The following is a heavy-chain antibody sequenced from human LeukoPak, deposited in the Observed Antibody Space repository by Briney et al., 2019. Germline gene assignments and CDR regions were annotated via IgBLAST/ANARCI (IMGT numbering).Heavy chain of an antibody. V-gene: IGHV1-46*01. J-gene: IGHJ5*02. CDR1: GYTFTSYY. CDR3: ARDLNNRRGFDP. D-gene: IGHD1/OR15-1a*01. Sequence: ASVKVSCKASGYTFTSYYMHWVRQAPGQGLEWMGIINPSGGSTSYAQKFQGRATMTRDTSTSTVHMELSSLRSEDTAVYYCARDLNNRRGFDPWGQGTLVTVSS. CDR2: INPSGGST.